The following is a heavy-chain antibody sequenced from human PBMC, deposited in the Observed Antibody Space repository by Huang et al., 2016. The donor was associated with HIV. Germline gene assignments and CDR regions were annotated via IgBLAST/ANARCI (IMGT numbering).Heavy chain of an antibody. CDR2: INQDGSEI. V-gene: IGHV3-7*01. CDR1: GFTFSSYW. J-gene: IGHJ4*02. Sequence: EVQLVESGGGLVQPGGSLRLSCAASGFTFSSYWISWVRKDQWKGQERVANINQDGSEIYYGDSLKGRFTISRDNAKNSLYLQMNSLRVEDTAVYYCARGPYYYDSSGWKYWGQGTLVTVSS. CDR3: ARGPYYYDSSGWKY. D-gene: IGHD3-22*01.